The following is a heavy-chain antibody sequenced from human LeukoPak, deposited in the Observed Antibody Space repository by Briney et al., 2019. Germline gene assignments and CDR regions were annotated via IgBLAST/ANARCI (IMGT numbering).Heavy chain of an antibody. V-gene: IGHV3-48*03. CDR2: ISSSGTTM. D-gene: IGHD3-22*01. CDR3: AGGQNYYYDSSGYPNWYFDL. J-gene: IGHJ2*01. Sequence: GGSLRLSCAISRFTFSDYEINWVRQAPGKGLEWISYISSSGTTMYYGDSVKGRFTISRDNAKNSLYLQMNSLGAEDTAVYYCAGGQNYYYDSSGYPNWYFDLWGRGTLVTVSS. CDR1: RFTFSDYE.